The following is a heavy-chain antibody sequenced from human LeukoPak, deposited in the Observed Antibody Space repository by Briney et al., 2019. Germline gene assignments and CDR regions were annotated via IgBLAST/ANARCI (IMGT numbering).Heavy chain of an antibody. V-gene: IGHV3-30*04. CDR3: ARVGSSGWDFDY. D-gene: IGHD6-19*01. CDR2: ISYDGSNK. CDR1: GFTFSSYA. Sequence: GGSLRLSCAASGFTFSSYAMHWVRQAPGKGLEWVAVISYDGSNKYYADSVKGRFTISRDNSKNTLYLQMNSLRAEDTAVYCCARVGSSGWDFDYWGQGTLVTVSS. J-gene: IGHJ4*02.